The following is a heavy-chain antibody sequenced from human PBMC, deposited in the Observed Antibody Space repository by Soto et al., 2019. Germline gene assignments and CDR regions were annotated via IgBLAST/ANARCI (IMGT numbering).Heavy chain of an antibody. V-gene: IGHV5-51*01. CDR1: GYSFDTYW. D-gene: IGHD1-1*01. CDR2: IYPGDSDT. CDR3: ARHLSTGTTAWFDS. Sequence: GESLKISCQGSGYSFDTYWIAWVRQMPGKGLECMGIIYPGDSDTRYSPPFQDQVTMSADKSIATAYLQWSSLKASDTAIYYCARHLSTGTTAWFDSWGQGTLVTVSS. J-gene: IGHJ5*01.